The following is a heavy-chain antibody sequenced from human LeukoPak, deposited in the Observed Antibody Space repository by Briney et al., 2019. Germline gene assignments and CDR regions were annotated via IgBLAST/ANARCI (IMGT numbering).Heavy chain of an antibody. V-gene: IGHV3-66*04. CDR1: EFNVASIH. J-gene: IGHJ3*01. CDR2: IYSGGDT. CDR3: ARLLKRGVAFDL. Sequence: QAGGSLRLSCTVYEFNVASIHMSWVRQAPGKGLDWVSLIYSGGDTFYSDSVKGRFIFSRDTSKNTLSLHMNSLSAEDSGLYYCARLLKRGVAFDLWGQGTLVAVS. D-gene: IGHD3-9*01.